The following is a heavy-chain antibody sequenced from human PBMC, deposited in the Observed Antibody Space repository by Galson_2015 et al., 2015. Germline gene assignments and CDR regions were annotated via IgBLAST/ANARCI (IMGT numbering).Heavy chain of an antibody. CDR2: TYYRSKWYN. D-gene: IGHD6-19*01. J-gene: IGHJ6*03. V-gene: IGHV6-1*01. CDR3: ARDRSRQWLVRGGYMDV. Sequence: GRTYYRSKWYNDYAVSVKSRITINPDTSKNQFSLQLNSVTPEDTAVYYCARDRSRQWLVRGGYMDVWGKGTTVTVSS.